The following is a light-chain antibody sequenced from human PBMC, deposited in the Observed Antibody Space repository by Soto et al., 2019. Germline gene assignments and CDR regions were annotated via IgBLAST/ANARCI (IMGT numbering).Light chain of an antibody. V-gene: IGLV1-40*01. CDR3: QSYDSSLSGVV. CDR1: ISNIGAGYG. CDR2: DNT. J-gene: IGLJ2*01. Sequence: QSVLTQSPSVSGAPGQRVTLSCTGSISNIGAGYGVHWYQQLPGRAPKLLVYDNTKRHSGVSDRFSGSKSGTSASLAITRLQADDEADYYCQSYDSSLSGVVFGGGTKVTVL.